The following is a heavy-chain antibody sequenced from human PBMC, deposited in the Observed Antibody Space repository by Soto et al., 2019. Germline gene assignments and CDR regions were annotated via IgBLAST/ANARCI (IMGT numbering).Heavy chain of an antibody. V-gene: IGHV6-1*01. CDR1: GDSVSSNSAA. Sequence: QVQLQQSGPGLVKPSQTLSLTCAISGDSVSSNSAAWNWIRQSPSRGLEWLGRTYYRSKWYNDYAVSVKSRITINPDTSKNQFSLQLNSVTPEDTAVYYCAREAVVVVVAATSTFDYWGQGTLVTVSS. D-gene: IGHD2-15*01. J-gene: IGHJ4*02. CDR3: AREAVVVVVAATSTFDY. CDR2: TYYRSKWYN.